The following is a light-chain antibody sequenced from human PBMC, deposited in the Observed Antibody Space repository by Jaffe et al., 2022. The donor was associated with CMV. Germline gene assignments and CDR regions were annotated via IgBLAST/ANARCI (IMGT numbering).Light chain of an antibody. J-gene: IGKJ1*01. CDR3: QQYYSTPWT. V-gene: IGKV1-NL1*01. CDR2: AAS. CDR1: QGIRTS. Sequence: DIQMTQSPSSLSASVGDRVTITCRASQGIRTSLAWYQQKPGKVPKLLLYAASRLESGVPFRFSGSGSGTDYTLTISSLQPEDFATYYCQQYYSTPWTFGQGTKVEIK.